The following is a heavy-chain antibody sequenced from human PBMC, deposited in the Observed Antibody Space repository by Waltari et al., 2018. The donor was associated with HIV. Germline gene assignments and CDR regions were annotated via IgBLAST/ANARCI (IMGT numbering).Heavy chain of an antibody. CDR3: ARGPSPTDDGGGGWSD. V-gene: IGHV3-13*01. J-gene: IGHJ4*02. D-gene: IGHD2-15*01. CDR1: VFPFTDHD. Sequence: EVPLVLSGGALVQPGGSLRLSFSTSVFPFTDHDIQWIRQAPGGGLRGGGGIALRGATDYGVSVRGRFIMSRDDARSAAHLQRDSLTEGDTATYFCARGPSPTDDGGGGWSDWAPRTLVTVSS. CDR2: IALRGAT.